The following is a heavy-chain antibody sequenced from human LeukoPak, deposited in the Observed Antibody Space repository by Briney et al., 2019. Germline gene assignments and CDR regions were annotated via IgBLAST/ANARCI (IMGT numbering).Heavy chain of an antibody. Sequence: ASVKVSCKASGYTFTSYEINWVRQATGQGLEWMGWMNPNSGNTGYAQKLQGRVTMTRNTSISTAYMELSSLRSEDTAVYYCARGGGYSSGWYTVYYYYGMDVWGQGTTVTVSS. D-gene: IGHD6-19*01. CDR2: MNPNSGNT. CDR1: GYTFTSYE. J-gene: IGHJ6*02. CDR3: ARGGGYSSGWYTVYYYYGMDV. V-gene: IGHV1-8*01.